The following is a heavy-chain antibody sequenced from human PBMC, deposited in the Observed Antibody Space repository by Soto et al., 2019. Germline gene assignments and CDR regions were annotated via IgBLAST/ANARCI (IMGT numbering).Heavy chain of an antibody. J-gene: IGHJ5*02. CDR2: ISGSGGST. D-gene: IGHD1-26*01. CDR3: AKLPLSIAGATMGNWFDP. V-gene: IGHV3-23*01. CDR1: GFTFSSYA. Sequence: EVQLLESGGGLVQPGGSLRLSCAASGFTFSSYAMSWVRQAPGKGLEWVSAISGSGGSTYYADSVKGRFTISRDNSKNTLYLQMNSLRAEDTAVYYCAKLPLSIAGATMGNWFDPWGQGTLVTVSS.